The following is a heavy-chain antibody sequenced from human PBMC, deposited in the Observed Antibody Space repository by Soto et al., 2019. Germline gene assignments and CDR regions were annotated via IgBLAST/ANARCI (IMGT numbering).Heavy chain of an antibody. D-gene: IGHD3-16*02. J-gene: IGHJ4*02. CDR3: ARTETYYDYIWGSYRYTHFDY. Sequence: SETLSLTCTVSGGSISSSSYCWGWIRQPPGKGLEWIGSIYYSGSTYYNPSLKSRVTISVDTSKNQFSLKLSSVTAADTAVYYCARTETYYDYIWGSYRYTHFDYWGQGTLVTVSS. CDR2: IYYSGST. V-gene: IGHV4-39*01. CDR1: GGSISSSSYC.